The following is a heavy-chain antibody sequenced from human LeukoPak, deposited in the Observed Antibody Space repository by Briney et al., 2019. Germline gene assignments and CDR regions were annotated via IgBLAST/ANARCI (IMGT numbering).Heavy chain of an antibody. J-gene: IGHJ4*02. CDR2: IYTSGST. Sequence: PSETLSLTCTVSGGSISSYYWSWIRQPAGKGLEWIGRIYTSGSTNYNPSLKSRVTMSVDTSKNQFSLKLSSVTAADTAVYYCARLEWELLLNYFDYWGQGTLVTVSS. V-gene: IGHV4-4*07. CDR1: GGSISSYY. CDR3: ARLEWELLLNYFDY. D-gene: IGHD1-26*01.